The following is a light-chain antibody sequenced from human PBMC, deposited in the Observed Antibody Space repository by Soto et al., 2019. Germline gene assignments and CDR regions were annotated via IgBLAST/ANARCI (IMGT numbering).Light chain of an antibody. CDR3: QQYNNWPPLT. V-gene: IGKV3-15*01. CDR1: QSVSGN. Sequence: EIVMTQSPATLSVSPGERATLSCRASQSVSGNLAWYQQKPGQAPRLLIYGASTRATGIPARFSGSGSGTEFTLNHSSLQSEDFAVYCCQQYNNWPPLTVGGGTKVEIK. J-gene: IGKJ4*01. CDR2: GAS.